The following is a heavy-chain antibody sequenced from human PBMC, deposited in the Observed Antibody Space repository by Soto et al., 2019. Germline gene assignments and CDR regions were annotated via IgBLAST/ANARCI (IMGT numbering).Heavy chain of an antibody. CDR1: GGSISSTSYY. CDR3: ARHYDNGDYVQPFDY. J-gene: IGHJ4*02. Sequence: SETLSLTCTVSGGSISSTSYYWGWIRQPPGKGLEWIGSIYYSGSTYYNPSLKSRVTISVDTSKNQFSLKLSSVAAADTAVYYCARHYDNGDYVQPFDYWGQGTLVTVSS. CDR2: IYYSGST. V-gene: IGHV4-39*01. D-gene: IGHD4-17*01.